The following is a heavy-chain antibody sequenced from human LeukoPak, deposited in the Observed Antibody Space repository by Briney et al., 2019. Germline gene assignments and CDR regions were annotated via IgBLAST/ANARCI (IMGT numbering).Heavy chain of an antibody. CDR1: GYSFTNYD. Sequence: ASVKVSCKASGYSFTNYDINWVRQATGQGLEWMGWMNPKSGDTGYSQKFQGRVFITRDTSINTAYMELSSLGSDDTAVYYCASEWAYDDYAFDIWGQGTMVTVSS. D-gene: IGHD3-22*01. J-gene: IGHJ3*02. CDR2: MNPKSGDT. CDR3: ASEWAYDDYAFDI. V-gene: IGHV1-8*03.